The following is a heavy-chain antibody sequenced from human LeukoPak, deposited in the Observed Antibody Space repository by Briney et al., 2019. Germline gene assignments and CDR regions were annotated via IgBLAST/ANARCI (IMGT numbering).Heavy chain of an antibody. V-gene: IGHV4-34*01. CDR3: ARGEWLDNY. CDR1: GGSFSGFY. CDR2: INHSGST. Sequence: SETLSLTCAVYGGSFSGFYWSWIRQPPGKGLEWIGEINHSGSTNYNPSLKSRVTISVDTSKNQFSLKLRSVTAADTAVYYCARGEWLDNYWGQGTLVTVSS. J-gene: IGHJ4*02. D-gene: IGHD6-19*01.